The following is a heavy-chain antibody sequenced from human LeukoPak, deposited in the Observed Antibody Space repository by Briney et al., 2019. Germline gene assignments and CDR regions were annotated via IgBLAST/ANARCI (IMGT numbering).Heavy chain of an antibody. J-gene: IGHJ4*02. CDR1: GYTFTGYY. CDR2: INPNSGGT. D-gene: IGHD3-22*01. Sequence: ASVKVSCKASGYTFTGYYMHWVRQAPGQGLEWMGWINPNSGGTNYAQKFQGWVTMTRDMSISTAYMELSRLRSDDTAVYYCARDLAYDSSGYLLDYWGQGTLVTVSS. CDR3: ARDLAYDSSGYLLDY. V-gene: IGHV1-2*04.